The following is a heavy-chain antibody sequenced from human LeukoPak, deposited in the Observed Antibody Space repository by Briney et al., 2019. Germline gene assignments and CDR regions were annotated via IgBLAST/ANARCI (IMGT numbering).Heavy chain of an antibody. CDR2: INTNTGNP. J-gene: IGHJ3*01. CDR3: ARDIVVVTATDAFDF. D-gene: IGHD2-21*02. Sequence: ASVKVSCKASGYTFTSYAMNWVRQAPGQGLEWMGWINTNTGNPTYAQGFTGRFVFSLDTSVSTAYLQINSLKAEDTAIYYCARDIVVVTATDAFDFWGQGTMVTVSS. CDR1: GYTFTSYA. V-gene: IGHV7-4-1*02.